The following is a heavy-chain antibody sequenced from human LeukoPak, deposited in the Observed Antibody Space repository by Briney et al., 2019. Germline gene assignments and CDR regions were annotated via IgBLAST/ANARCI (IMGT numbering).Heavy chain of an antibody. CDR3: ARDLVVGATLIDY. J-gene: IGHJ4*02. V-gene: IGHV3-21*01. CDR2: ISSSSYI. CDR1: GFTFSSYS. Sequence: GGSLRLSCAASGFTFSSYSMNWVRQAPGKGLEWVSSISSSSYIYYADPVKGRFTISRDNAKNSLYLQMNSLRAEDTAVYYCARDLVVGATLIDYWGQGTLVTVSS. D-gene: IGHD1-26*01.